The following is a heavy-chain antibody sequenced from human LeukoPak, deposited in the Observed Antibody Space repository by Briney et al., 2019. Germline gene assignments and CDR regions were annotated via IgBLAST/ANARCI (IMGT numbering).Heavy chain of an antibody. D-gene: IGHD6-19*01. CDR2: IYYNRNT. V-gene: IGHV4-39*01. CDR1: GDSIRNSNHY. Sequence: PSETLSVTCSVSGDSIRNSNHYWGWVRQPPGKGLEWLGTIYYNRNTYYSPSLWGRITIYVDTSKNEFSLSLTSVTTADTAVYYCARRSSGWYVILGPYWFDPWGQGTLVTVSS. J-gene: IGHJ5*02. CDR3: ARRSSGWYVILGPYWFDP.